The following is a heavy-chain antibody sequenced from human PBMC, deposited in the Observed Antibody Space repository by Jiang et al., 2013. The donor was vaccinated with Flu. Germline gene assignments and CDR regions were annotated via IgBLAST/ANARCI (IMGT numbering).Heavy chain of an antibody. CDR3: ARADGEWGPYSGYDPLPHYYYYGMDV. CDR2: TYYRSKWYN. Sequence: QTLSLTCAISGDSVSSNSAAWNWIRQSPSRGLEWLGRTYYRSKWYNDYAVSVKSRITINPDTSKNQFSLQLNSVTPEDTAVYYCARADGEWGPYSGYDPLPHYYYYGMDVWGQGTTVTVSS. D-gene: IGHD5-12*01. CDR1: GDSVSSNSAA. V-gene: IGHV6-1*01. J-gene: IGHJ6*02.